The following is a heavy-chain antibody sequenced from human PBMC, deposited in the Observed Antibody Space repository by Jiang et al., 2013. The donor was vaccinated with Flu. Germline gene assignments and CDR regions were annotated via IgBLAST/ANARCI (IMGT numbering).Heavy chain of an antibody. Sequence: LLKPSETLSLTCAVYGGSFSGYYWSWIRQPPGKGLEWIGEINHSGSTNYNPSLKSRVTISVDTSKNQFSLKLSSVTAADTAVYYCARGDFTTVVYYWGQGTLVTVSS. J-gene: IGHJ4*02. V-gene: IGHV4-34*01. CDR3: ARGDFTTVVYY. CDR1: GGSFSGYY. D-gene: IGHD4-23*01. CDR2: INHSGST.